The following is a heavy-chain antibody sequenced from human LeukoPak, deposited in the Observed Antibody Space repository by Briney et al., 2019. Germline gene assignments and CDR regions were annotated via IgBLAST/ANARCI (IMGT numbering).Heavy chain of an antibody. CDR3: ASGLWVTAIEEGPIGNNDF. J-gene: IGHJ4*02. V-gene: IGHV1-2*02. CDR1: GYTFTGYY. D-gene: IGHD2-21*02. Sequence: GASVKVSCKASGYTFTGYYMHWVRQAPGQGLEWMGRINPNSGNTNFAQKFQGRVTMTRDTSISTAYMELSRLRSDDTAVYYCASGLWVTAIEEGPIGNNDFWGQGTLVTVSS. CDR2: INPNSGNT.